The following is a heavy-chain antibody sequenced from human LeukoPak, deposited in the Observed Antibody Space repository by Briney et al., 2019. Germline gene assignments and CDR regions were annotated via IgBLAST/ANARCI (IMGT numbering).Heavy chain of an antibody. D-gene: IGHD2-15*01. CDR1: GGSFSGYY. CDR2: INHSGST. Sequence: SETLSLTCAVYGGSFSGYYWSWIRQPPGKGLEWIGEINHSGSTNYNPSLKSRVTISVDTSKNQFSLKLSSVTAADTAVYYCARDRLINCSGGSCPIDYWGQGTLVTVSS. CDR3: ARDRLINCSGGSCPIDY. J-gene: IGHJ4*02. V-gene: IGHV4-34*01.